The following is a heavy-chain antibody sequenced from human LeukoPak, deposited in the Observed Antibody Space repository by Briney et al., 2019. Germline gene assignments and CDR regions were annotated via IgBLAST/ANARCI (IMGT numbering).Heavy chain of an antibody. CDR3: VSITMIVVVIDY. V-gene: IGHV3-23*01. CDR2: ISGSGGST. CDR1: GFTFSSYA. J-gene: IGHJ4*02. Sequence: HAGGSLRLSCAASGFTFSSYAMSWVRQAPGKGLEWVSAISGSGGSTYYADSVKGRFTISRDNSKNTLYLQMNSLRAEGTAVYYCVSITMIVVVIDYWGQGTLVTVSS. D-gene: IGHD3-22*01.